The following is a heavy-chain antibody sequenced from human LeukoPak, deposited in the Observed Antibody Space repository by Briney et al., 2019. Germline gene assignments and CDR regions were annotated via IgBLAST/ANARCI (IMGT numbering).Heavy chain of an antibody. D-gene: IGHD3-10*01. Sequence: PGRSLRLSCAASGFTFSSYGMHWVRQAPARGPEWLSSMKGGGETFYADSVKGRFTISRDNSRNTLYLQMSSLRAEDTAVYYCAKWSGFGDDWGQGTLVTVSS. CDR1: GFTFSSYG. V-gene: IGHV3-23*01. CDR3: AKWSGFGDD. CDR2: MKGGGET. J-gene: IGHJ4*02.